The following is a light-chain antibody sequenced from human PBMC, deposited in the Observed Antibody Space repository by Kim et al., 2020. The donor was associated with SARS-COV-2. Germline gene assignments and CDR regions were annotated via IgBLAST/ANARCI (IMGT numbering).Light chain of an antibody. V-gene: IGKV3-15*01. CDR1: QSVSSN. Sequence: EILMTQSPATLSVSPGERATLSCRASQSVSSNLAWYQQKPGQAPRLLIYGASTRATGIPARFSGSGSGTEFTLTISSLQSEDFAVYYCQQYNNWPRSTFGGGTKLEI. CDR2: GAS. CDR3: QQYNNWPRST. J-gene: IGKJ4*01.